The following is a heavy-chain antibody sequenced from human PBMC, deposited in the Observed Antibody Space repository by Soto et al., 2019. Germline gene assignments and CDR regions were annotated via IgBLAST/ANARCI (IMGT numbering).Heavy chain of an antibody. V-gene: IGHV2-5*02. J-gene: IGHJ6*02. CDR2: IYWDDDK. CDR1: GFSLSTIGVG. Sequence: SGPTLVNPTQTLTLTCTFSGFSLSTIGVGVGWIRQPPGKSLEWLSLIYWDDDKRYSPSLKSRLTITKDTSKKQVVLTMTKMDPVDKATYYCAHARPPPYGTDVWGQGTTVTVSS. CDR3: AHARPPPYGTDV.